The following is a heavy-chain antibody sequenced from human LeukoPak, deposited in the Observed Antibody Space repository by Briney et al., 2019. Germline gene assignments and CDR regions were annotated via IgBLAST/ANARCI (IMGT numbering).Heavy chain of an antibody. CDR2: IIPIIGTA. CDR1: GGTFSSYA. Sequence: GGSVKVSRKASGGTFSSYAISWVRQAPGQGLEWMGGIIPIIGTANYAQKFQGRVTITADKSTSTAYMELSSLRSEDTAVYYCASARGYSYGLTFDYWGQGTLVTVSS. V-gene: IGHV1-69*06. J-gene: IGHJ4*02. CDR3: ASARGYSYGLTFDY. D-gene: IGHD5-18*01.